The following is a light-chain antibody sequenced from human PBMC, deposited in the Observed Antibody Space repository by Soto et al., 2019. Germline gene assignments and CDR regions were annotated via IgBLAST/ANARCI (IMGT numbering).Light chain of an antibody. CDR3: QQRTTWPLT. V-gene: IGKV3-11*01. CDR1: ESIRTF. J-gene: IGKJ4*01. Sequence: EMVLTQSPATLSLSPGDRATLSCRASESIRTFVAWYQQRPGQAPRLLIFDAINRAPGIPVRFSGSGSGTDFTLTISSLEPEDFAVYYCQQRTTWPLTFGGGTRVDI. CDR2: DAI.